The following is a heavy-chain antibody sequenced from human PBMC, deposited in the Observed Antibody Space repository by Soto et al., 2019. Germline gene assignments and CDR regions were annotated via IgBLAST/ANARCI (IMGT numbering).Heavy chain of an antibody. CDR3: ATVDYGDYVWFDY. CDR2: INPNSGGT. CDR1: GYTFTGYD. V-gene: IGHV1-2*02. D-gene: IGHD4-17*01. J-gene: IGHJ4*02. Sequence: GASVKVSCKASGYTFTGYDMHWVRQAPGQGLEWMGWINPNSGGTNYAQKFQGRVTMTEDTSTDTAYMELSSLRSEDTAVYYCATVDYGDYVWFDYWGQGTLVTVSS.